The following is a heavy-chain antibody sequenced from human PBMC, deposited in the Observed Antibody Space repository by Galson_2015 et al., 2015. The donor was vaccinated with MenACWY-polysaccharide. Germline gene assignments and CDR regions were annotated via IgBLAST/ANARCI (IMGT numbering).Heavy chain of an antibody. Sequence: RLSCAASGFTFSNYGMHWVRQAPGKGLEWVAVISYDGSNEYYADSVKGRFTISRDNARNSLYLQMNSLRAEDTAVYYCARQRGYSYGYNDYWVQGTLVTVSS. D-gene: IGHD5-18*01. V-gene: IGHV3-30*03. J-gene: IGHJ4*02. CDR1: GFTFSNYG. CDR3: ARQRGYSYGYNDY. CDR2: ISYDGSNE.